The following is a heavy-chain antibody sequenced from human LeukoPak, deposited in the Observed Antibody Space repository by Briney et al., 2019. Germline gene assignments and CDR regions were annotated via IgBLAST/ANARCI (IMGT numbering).Heavy chain of an antibody. J-gene: IGHJ6*03. V-gene: IGHV4-39*01. CDR2: IYYSGST. CDR1: GGSISSSSYY. CDR3: ARHRGFGYYYMDV. Sequence: SETLSLTCTVSGGSISSSSYYWGWIRQPPGKGLEWIGSIYYSGSTYYNPSLKSRVTISVDTSKNQFSLKLGSVTAADTAVYYCARHRGFGYYYMDVWGKGTTVTISS. D-gene: IGHD3-10*01.